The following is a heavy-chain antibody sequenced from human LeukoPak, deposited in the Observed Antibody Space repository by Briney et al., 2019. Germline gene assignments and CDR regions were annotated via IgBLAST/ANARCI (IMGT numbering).Heavy chain of an antibody. CDR1: GGTFSSYA. CDR3: ARVSGGYSGYDFYFDY. CDR2: IIPIFGTA. Sequence: SVKVSCTASGGTFSSYAISWVRQAPGQGLEWMGGIIPIFGTANYAQKFQGRVTITADESTSTAYMELSSLRSEDTAVYYCARVSGGYSGYDFYFDYWGQGTLVTVSS. J-gene: IGHJ4*02. V-gene: IGHV1-69*13. D-gene: IGHD5-12*01.